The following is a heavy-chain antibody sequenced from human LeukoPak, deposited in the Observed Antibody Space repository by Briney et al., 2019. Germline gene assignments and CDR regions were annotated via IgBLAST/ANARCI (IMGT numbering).Heavy chain of an antibody. CDR2: ISGSGGST. Sequence: SGGSVRLSCAASGFTFSCYAMSWLRPAPGQELAWVSAISGSGGSTYYADSVKGRFTISRDNSKNTLYLQMNSLRAEDTAVYYCAKDGLRFLEWLLSVDYWGQGTLVTVSS. CDR3: AKDGLRFLEWLLSVDY. V-gene: IGHV3-23*01. CDR1: GFTFSCYA. J-gene: IGHJ4*02. D-gene: IGHD3-3*01.